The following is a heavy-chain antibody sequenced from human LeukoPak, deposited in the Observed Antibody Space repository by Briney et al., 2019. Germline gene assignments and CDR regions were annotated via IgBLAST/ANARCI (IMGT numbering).Heavy chain of an antibody. V-gene: IGHV4-30-2*01. CDR2: INHSGST. CDR3: ARGGDSGYDRSFDY. CDR1: GGSISSGGYS. D-gene: IGHD5-12*01. J-gene: IGHJ4*02. Sequence: SQTLSLTCAVSGGSISSGGYSWSWIRQPPGKGLEWIGEINHSGSTNYNPSLKSRVTISVDTSKNQFSLKLSSVTAADTAVYYCARGGDSGYDRSFDYWGQGTLVTVFS.